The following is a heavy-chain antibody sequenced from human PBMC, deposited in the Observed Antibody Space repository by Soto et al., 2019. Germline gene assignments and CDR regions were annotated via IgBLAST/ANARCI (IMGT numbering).Heavy chain of an antibody. CDR1: GDTFTSYA. CDR3: ARARISVAGTELYAAFDI. D-gene: IGHD6-19*01. J-gene: IGHJ3*02. V-gene: IGHV1-69*10. CDR2: ISAYIGNA. Sequence: ASVKVSCKASGDTFTSYAISWVRQAPGQGLEWMGGISAYIGNANYAQKLQGRVTITADKSTSTAYMELSSLRSEDTAVYYCARARISVAGTELYAAFDIWGQGTMVTVSS.